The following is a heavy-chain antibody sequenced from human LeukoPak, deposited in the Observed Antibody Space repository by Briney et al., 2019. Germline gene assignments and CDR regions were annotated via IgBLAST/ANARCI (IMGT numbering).Heavy chain of an antibody. CDR1: GFTFSKFW. J-gene: IGHJ4*02. CDR2: IKQDGSEK. Sequence: PGGSLRLSCAASGFTFSKFWMTWVRQAPGKGLEWVANIKQDGSEKSYVDSVKGRFTISRDNARNSLYLQMNSLRAEDTAVYYCAREWGAAAAFDYWGQGTLVTVSS. D-gene: IGHD6-13*01. CDR3: AREWGAAAAFDY. V-gene: IGHV3-7*01.